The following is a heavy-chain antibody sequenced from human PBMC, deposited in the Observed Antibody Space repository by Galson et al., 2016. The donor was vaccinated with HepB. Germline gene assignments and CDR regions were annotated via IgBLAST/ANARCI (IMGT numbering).Heavy chain of an antibody. V-gene: IGHV2-5*02. Sequence: PALVKPTQTLTLTCTFSGFSLSTRGVGVGWIRQPPGKALEWLALIYWDDDKRYSPSLKSRLTITKDTSKNQVVLTMTNMDLVDTATYYCARFLLEEQLPIWGWYFDLWGRGTLVTVSS. CDR1: GFSLSTRGVG. CDR2: IYWDDDK. CDR3: ARFLLEEQLPIWGWYFDL. D-gene: IGHD6-13*01. J-gene: IGHJ2*01.